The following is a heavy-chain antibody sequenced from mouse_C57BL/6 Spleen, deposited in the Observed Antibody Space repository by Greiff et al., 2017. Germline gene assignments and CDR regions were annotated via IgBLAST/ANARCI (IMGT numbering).Heavy chain of an antibody. V-gene: IGHV1-55*01. CDR3: ARGDDYEGGAMDY. CDR2: IYPGSGST. D-gene: IGHD2-4*01. Sequence: VQLQQPGAELVKPGASVKMSCKASCYTFTSYWITWVKQRPGQGLEWIGDIYPGSGSTNYNEKFKSKATLTVDTSSSTAYMQLSSLTSEDSAVYYCARGDDYEGGAMDYWGQGTSVTVSS. CDR1: CYTFTSYW. J-gene: IGHJ4*01.